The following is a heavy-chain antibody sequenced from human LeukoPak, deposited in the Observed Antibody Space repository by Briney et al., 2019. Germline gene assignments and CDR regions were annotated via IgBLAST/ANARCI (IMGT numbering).Heavy chain of an antibody. CDR1: GGSISSYY. CDR2: IYYSGST. V-gene: IGHV4-59*01. Sequence: SETLSLTCTVSGGSISSYYWSWIRQPPGKGLEWIGYIYYSGSTNYNPSLKSRVTISVDTSKNQFSLKLSSVTAADTAVYYCAREGSKKNWFDPWGQGTLVTVSS. J-gene: IGHJ5*02. CDR3: AREGSKKNWFDP. D-gene: IGHD1-26*01.